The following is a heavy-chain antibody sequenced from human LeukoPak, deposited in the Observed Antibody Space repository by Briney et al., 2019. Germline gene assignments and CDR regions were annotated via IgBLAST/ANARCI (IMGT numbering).Heavy chain of an antibody. CDR2: ISYDGSNK. CDR3: AKDQGIVLVPGARPDY. CDR1: GFTFSSYG. Sequence: PGRSLRLSCAASGFTFSSYGMHWVRQAPGKGLEWVAVISYDGSNKYYADSVKGRFTISRDNSKNTLYLQMTNLRAEDTAVYYCAKDQGIVLVPGARPDYWGQGSLVTVSS. V-gene: IGHV3-30*18. D-gene: IGHD2-2*01. J-gene: IGHJ4*02.